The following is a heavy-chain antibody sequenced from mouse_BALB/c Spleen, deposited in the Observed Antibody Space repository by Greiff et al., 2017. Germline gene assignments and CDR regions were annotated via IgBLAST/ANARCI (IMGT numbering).Heavy chain of an antibody. CDR3: ARLDYGNYVAY. J-gene: IGHJ3*01. CDR1: GYAFSSSW. V-gene: IGHV1-82*01. D-gene: IGHD2-1*01. CDR2: IYPGDGDT. Sequence: QVQLKESGPELVKPGASVKISCKASGYAFSSSWMNWVKQRPGQGLEWIGRIYPGDGDTNYNGKFKGKATLTADKSSSTAYMQLSSLTSVDSAVYFCARLDYGNYVAYWGQGTLVTVSA.